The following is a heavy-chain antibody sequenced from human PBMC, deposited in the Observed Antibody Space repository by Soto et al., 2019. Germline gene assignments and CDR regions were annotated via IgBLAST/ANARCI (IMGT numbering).Heavy chain of an antibody. Sequence: ASVKVSCKASGGTFSSYAISWVRQAPGQGLEWMGGIIPIFGTANYAQKFQGRVTITADESTSTAYMELSSLRSEDTAVYYCATGEESQPFDYWGQGTLVTVSS. CDR1: GGTFSSYA. D-gene: IGHD1-26*01. J-gene: IGHJ4*02. V-gene: IGHV1-69*13. CDR3: ATGEESQPFDY. CDR2: IIPIFGTA.